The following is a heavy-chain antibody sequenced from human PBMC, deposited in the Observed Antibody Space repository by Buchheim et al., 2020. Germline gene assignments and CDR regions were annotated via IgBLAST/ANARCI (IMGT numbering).Heavy chain of an antibody. CDR3: ARKSGSYGFYYYYGMDV. V-gene: IGHV3-33*01. D-gene: IGHD5-18*01. CDR2: IWYDGSNK. CDR1: GFTFSSYG. J-gene: IGHJ6*02. Sequence: QARLVESGGGVVQPGRSLRLSCAASGFTFSSYGMHWVRQAPGKGLEWVAVIWYDGSNKYYADSVKGRFTISRDNSKNTLYLQMNSLRAEDTAVYYCARKSGSYGFYYYYGMDVWGQGTT.